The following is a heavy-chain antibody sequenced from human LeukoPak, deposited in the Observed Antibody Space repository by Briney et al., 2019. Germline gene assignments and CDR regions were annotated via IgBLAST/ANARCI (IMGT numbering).Heavy chain of an antibody. J-gene: IGHJ4*02. CDR1: GFTFSSYG. D-gene: IGHD3-16*01. V-gene: IGHV3-33*01. Sequence: PGGSLRLSCAASGFTFSSYGMHWVRQAPGKGLEWVAVIWYDGSNKYYADSVKGRFTISRDNSKNTLYLQMNSLRAEDTAVYYCAGGRGIPDYWGQGTLVTASS. CDR2: IWYDGSNK. CDR3: AGGRGIPDY.